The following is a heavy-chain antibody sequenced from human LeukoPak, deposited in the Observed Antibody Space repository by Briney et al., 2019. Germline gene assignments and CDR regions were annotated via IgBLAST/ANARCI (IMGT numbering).Heavy chain of an antibody. Sequence: ASVKVSCKASGGTFSSYAISWVQQAPGQGLEWMGRIIPIFGTANYAQKFQGRVTITTDESTSTAYMELSSLRSEDTAVYYCASYRYDILTGYYAWYFDYWGQGTLVTVSS. J-gene: IGHJ4*02. D-gene: IGHD3-9*01. CDR1: GGTFSSYA. CDR3: ASYRYDILTGYYAWYFDY. V-gene: IGHV1-69*05. CDR2: IIPIFGTA.